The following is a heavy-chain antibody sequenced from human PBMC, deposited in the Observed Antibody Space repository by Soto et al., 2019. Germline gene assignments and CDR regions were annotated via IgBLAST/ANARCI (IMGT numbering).Heavy chain of an antibody. CDR1: GISLSTPGVA. D-gene: IGHD2-8*01. CDR3: AHSGVFKYYFDY. J-gene: IGHJ4*01. Sequence: QITLKESGPTLVKPTQTLTLTCTFSGISLSTPGVALGWIRQPPGKALEWLALIYWDDDKRYSPSLKSRLTITKDTSKNQVVLTMTNMDPVDTATYYCAHSGVFKYYFDYRGHGTLVTVSS. V-gene: IGHV2-5*02. CDR2: IYWDDDK.